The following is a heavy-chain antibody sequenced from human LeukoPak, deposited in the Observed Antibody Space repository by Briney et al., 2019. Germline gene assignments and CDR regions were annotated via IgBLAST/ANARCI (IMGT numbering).Heavy chain of an antibody. D-gene: IGHD6-13*01. CDR3: ARDSYSSSCWY. V-gene: IGHV3-21*01. Sequence: PGGSLSLSCAASGFTFDSYAMTWVRQAPGKGLEWVSSISSSSSYIYYADSVKGRFTISRDNAKNSLYLQMNSLRAEDTAVYYCARDSYSSSCWYWGQGTLVTVSS. J-gene: IGHJ4*02. CDR1: GFTFDSYA. CDR2: ISSSSSYI.